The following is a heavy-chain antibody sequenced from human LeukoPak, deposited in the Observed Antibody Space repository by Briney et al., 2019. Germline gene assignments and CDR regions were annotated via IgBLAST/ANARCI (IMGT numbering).Heavy chain of an antibody. D-gene: IGHD3-10*01. V-gene: IGHV3-30*01. CDR2: ISSGGTYE. CDR1: GFTFSNYA. Sequence: GKSLRLSCAASGFTFSNYAMHWVRQAPGKGLEWVSLISSGGTYEYYADSAKGRFTMSRDSSKNTLYLQLNSLRAEDTAVYYCARDSTYYYDSGSSGPHYFDNWGQGTLVSVFS. CDR3: ARDSTYYYDSGSSGPHYFDN. J-gene: IGHJ4*02.